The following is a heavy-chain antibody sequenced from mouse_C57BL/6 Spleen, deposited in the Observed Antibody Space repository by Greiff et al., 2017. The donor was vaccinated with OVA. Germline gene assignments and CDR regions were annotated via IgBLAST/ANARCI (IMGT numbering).Heavy chain of an antibody. CDR2: IYPRSGNT. Sequence: VKLMESGAELARPGASVKLSCKASGYTFTSYGISWVKQRTGQGLEWIGEIYPRSGNTYYNEKFKGKATLTADKSSSTAYMELRSLTSEDSAVYFCARGITTVVDWYFDVWGTGTTVTVSS. J-gene: IGHJ1*03. D-gene: IGHD1-1*01. CDR1: GYTFTSYG. V-gene: IGHV1-81*01. CDR3: ARGITTVVDWYFDV.